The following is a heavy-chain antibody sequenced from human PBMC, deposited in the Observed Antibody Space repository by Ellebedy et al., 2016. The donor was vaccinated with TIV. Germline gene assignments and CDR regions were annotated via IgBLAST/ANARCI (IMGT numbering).Heavy chain of an antibody. J-gene: IGHJ4*02. D-gene: IGHD2-15*01. V-gene: IGHV3-23*01. CDR2: ISGSGGST. CDR3: ARDRFCSGGSCYFDY. CDR1: GFTFSSYA. Sequence: GESLKISCAASGFTFSSYAMSWVRQAPGKGLEWVSAISGSGGSTYYADSVKGRFTISRDNSKNTLYLQMNSLRAEDTAVYYCARDRFCSGGSCYFDYWGQGTLVTVSS.